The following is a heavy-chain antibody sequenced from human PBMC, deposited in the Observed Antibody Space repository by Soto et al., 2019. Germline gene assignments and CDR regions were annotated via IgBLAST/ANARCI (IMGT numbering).Heavy chain of an antibody. CDR3: GRDPNGGYGGAFEM. CDR1: EFTFSDYA. D-gene: IGHD5-18*01. J-gene: IGHJ3*02. Sequence: EVQQLDSGGGLVQPGGSLRLSCAAAEFTFSDYAMTWVRLAPGRGLEWVSSITANGDYAQYRDSVKGRFSVSRDNSRGTLVPQKESPRDDDTAIYFCGRDPNGGYGGAFEMWGRGTMVTVSS. V-gene: IGHV3-23*01. CDR2: ITANGDYA.